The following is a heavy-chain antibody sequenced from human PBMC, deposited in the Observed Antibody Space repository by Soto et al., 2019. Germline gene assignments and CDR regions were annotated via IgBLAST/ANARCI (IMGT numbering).Heavy chain of an antibody. CDR1: GFMFNNSA. D-gene: IGHD2-21*01. Sequence: GGSLRLSCKASGFMFNNSAMTWVRQAPGQGLQWVASVSDNGGSRGGTYYADSGKGRFTISRDNSKNTLYRQLDSLTGADTAVYYCARAKAVVIAALDIWGQGTMVTVSS. J-gene: IGHJ3*02. CDR2: VSDNGGSRGGT. V-gene: IGHV3-23*01. CDR3: ARAKAVVIAALDI.